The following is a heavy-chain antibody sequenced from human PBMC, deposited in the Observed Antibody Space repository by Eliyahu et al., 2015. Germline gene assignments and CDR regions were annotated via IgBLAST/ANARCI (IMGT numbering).Heavy chain of an antibody. Sequence: QVQLQESGPGLVKPSETLSLTCTVSGGSISSYYWSWIRQPPGKGLEWIGYIYYSGSTNYNPSLKSRVTISVDTSKNQFSLKLSSVTAADTAVYYCASRYSGYGKRGMDVWGQGTTVTVSS. CDR1: GGSISSYY. CDR2: IYYSGST. CDR3: ASRYSGYGKRGMDV. V-gene: IGHV4-59*01. J-gene: IGHJ6*02. D-gene: IGHD5-12*01.